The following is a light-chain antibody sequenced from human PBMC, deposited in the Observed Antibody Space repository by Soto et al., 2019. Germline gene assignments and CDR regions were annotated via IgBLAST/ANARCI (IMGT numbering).Light chain of an antibody. CDR2: AIS. J-gene: IGKJ2*01. Sequence: DIQMTQSPSSLSASVGDRVTITCRASQSITNYLNWYQQKPGKAPKLLMYAISTLQNGVPSRFGGSGSGTEFTLTISSLQPDDFATYYCQQSYSTPYTFGQGTKVEI. CDR1: QSITNY. CDR3: QQSYSTPYT. V-gene: IGKV1-39*01.